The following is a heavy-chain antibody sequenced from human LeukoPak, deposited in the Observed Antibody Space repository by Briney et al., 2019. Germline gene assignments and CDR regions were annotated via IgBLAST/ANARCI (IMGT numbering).Heavy chain of an antibody. J-gene: IGHJ4*02. CDR1: GFTFSDYW. V-gene: IGHV3-7*05. CDR3: AGSSGWARYFDY. D-gene: IGHD6-19*01. Sequence: GGSLRLSRAASGFTFSDYWMSWVRQAPGKGPEWVANIKQDGTEKYYVDSVKGRFTISRDNAKNSLYLQINSLRAEDSAVYYCAGSSGWARYFDYWGQGTLVTVSS. CDR2: IKQDGTEK.